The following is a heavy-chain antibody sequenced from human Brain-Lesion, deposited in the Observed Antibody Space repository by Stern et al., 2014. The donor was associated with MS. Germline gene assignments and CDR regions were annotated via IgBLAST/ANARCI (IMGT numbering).Heavy chain of an antibody. Sequence: EVQLVQSGGDLVQPGRSLRLPCAAFGFTFDDYAMHLVRQAPGKGLEWVEGISWNSGTIGYADSVKGRFTTSRDNAYSSLYLQMNSLRPEDTALYYCARDITGSSAYFAYWGQGTLVTVSS. CDR1: GFTFDDYA. D-gene: IGHD1-14*01. J-gene: IGHJ4*02. CDR2: ISWNSGTI. V-gene: IGHV3-9*01. CDR3: ARDITGSSAYFAY.